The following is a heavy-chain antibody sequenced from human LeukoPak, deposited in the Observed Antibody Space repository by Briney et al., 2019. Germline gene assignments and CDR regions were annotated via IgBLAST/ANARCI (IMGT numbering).Heavy chain of an antibody. CDR2: INGGGNTT. CDR3: AKNVVVKRYFDY. Sequence: GGSLRLSCAASGFAFSSFAMGWVRQSPGKGLEWLSTINGGGNTTFYSDSVKGRFTISRDNSKNTLSLQMNSLRVEDTAIYYCAKNVVVKRYFDYWGQGTLITVSS. D-gene: IGHD2-15*01. J-gene: IGHJ4*02. CDR1: GFAFSSFA. V-gene: IGHV3-23*01.